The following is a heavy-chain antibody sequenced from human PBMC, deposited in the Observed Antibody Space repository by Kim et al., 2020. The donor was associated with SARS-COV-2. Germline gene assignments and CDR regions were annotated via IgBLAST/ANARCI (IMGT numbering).Heavy chain of an antibody. D-gene: IGHD4-17*01. CDR3: ARESGSYDYGGNNWAKPDY. J-gene: IGHJ4*02. V-gene: IGHV3-7*01. CDR2: IKQDGSEK. Sequence: GGSLRLSCAASGFTFSSYWMSWVRQAPGKGLEWVANIKQDGSEKYYVDSVKGRFTISRDNAKNSLYLQMNSLRAEDTAVYYCARESGSYDYGGNNWAKPDYWGQGTLVTVSS. CDR1: GFTFSSYW.